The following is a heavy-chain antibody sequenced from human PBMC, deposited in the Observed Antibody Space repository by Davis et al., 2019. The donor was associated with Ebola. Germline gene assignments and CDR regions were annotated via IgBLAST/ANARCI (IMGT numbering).Heavy chain of an antibody. CDR3: AKEGYCSGGSCYHFDY. V-gene: IGHV1-18*01. D-gene: IGHD2-15*01. CDR1: GYTFKNYA. J-gene: IGHJ4*02. Sequence: ASVKVSCKASGYTFKNYAISWVRQAPGQGLEWMGWISAYNGNTNYAQILQGRVTMTTDTSTGTAYMELSRLRSDDTAVYYCAKEGYCSGGSCYHFDYWGQGTLVTVSS. CDR2: ISAYNGNT.